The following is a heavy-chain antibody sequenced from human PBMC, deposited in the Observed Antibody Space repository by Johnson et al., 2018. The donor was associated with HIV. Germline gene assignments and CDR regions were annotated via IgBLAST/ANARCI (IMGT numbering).Heavy chain of an antibody. CDR1: GFSFDAYG. V-gene: IGHV3-9*01. D-gene: IGHD3-22*01. Sequence: EVQLVESGGGVVQPGRSLRLSCAASGFSFDAYGMHWVRQPPGKGLEWVAGISFHSGTIGYADSVEGRFTISRDNFKNTLYLQMNSLRAEDTAVYYCARDEITMIVVAGDAFDIWGQGTMVTVSS. CDR2: ISFHSGTI. J-gene: IGHJ3*02. CDR3: ARDEITMIVVAGDAFDI.